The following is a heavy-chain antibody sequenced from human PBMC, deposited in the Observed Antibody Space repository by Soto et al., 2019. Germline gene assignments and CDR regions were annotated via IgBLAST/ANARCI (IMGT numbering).Heavy chain of an antibody. D-gene: IGHD2-2*01. J-gene: IGHJ6*02. CDR2: ISPIPGTA. CDR1: GGTFSSYA. CDR3: ARSQGSSTSLEIYDYYYYGRDV. Sequence: QVQLVQSGAEVKKPGSSVKVSCKASGGTFSSYAISWVRQAPGQGLEWMGVISPIPGTANYAQKFQGRVTITADESTSTAYMELSSLRSEDTAVYYCARSQGSSTSLEIYDYYYYGRDVGGQGTTVTVSS. V-gene: IGHV1-69*01.